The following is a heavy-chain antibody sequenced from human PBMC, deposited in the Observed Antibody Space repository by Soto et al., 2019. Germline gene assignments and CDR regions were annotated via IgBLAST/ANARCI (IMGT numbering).Heavy chain of an antibody. CDR2: IYYSGYS. CDR1: GGSISSSSYY. CDR3: ARRRGAGYCSGGSCCFDY. V-gene: IGHV4-39*01. Sequence: QLQLQESGPGLVKPSETLSLTCTVSGGSISSSSYYWGWIRQPPGKGLEWIGSIYYSGYSYYNPSLKSRVTISVDTSQNQFSLKLSSVTAADTAVYYCARRRGAGYCSGGSCCFDYWGQGTLVTVSS. J-gene: IGHJ4*02. D-gene: IGHD2-15*01.